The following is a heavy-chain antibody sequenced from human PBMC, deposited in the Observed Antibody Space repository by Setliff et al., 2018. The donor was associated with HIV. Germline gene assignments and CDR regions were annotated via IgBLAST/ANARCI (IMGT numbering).Heavy chain of an antibody. J-gene: IGHJ4*02. V-gene: IGHV3-23*01. CDR1: GFTFSSYA. CDR3: AKDPRAAVATICDY. D-gene: IGHD5-12*01. CDR2: ISGSGGST. Sequence: HGGSLRLSCAASGFTFSSYAMSWVRQAPGKGLEWVSAISGSGGSTYYADSVKGRFTISRDNSKNTLYLQMNSLRAEDTAVYYCAKDPRAAVATICDYWGQGTLVTVSS.